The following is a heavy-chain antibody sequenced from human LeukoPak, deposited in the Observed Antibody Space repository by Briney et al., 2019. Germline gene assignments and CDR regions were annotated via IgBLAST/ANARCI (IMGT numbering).Heavy chain of an antibody. D-gene: IGHD1-1*01. CDR2: IYYDGSNI. CDR1: EFTFTTYG. V-gene: IGHV3-33*01. J-gene: IGHJ4*02. CDR3: ARDWKTNSFDY. Sequence: GESLKISCAASEFTFTTYGIHWVRQAPGKGLEWVAFIYYDGSNIYYADYVKGRFTISRDISKNTLYLQMDSLRAEDTAIYYCARDWKTNSFDYWGQGTLVTVSS.